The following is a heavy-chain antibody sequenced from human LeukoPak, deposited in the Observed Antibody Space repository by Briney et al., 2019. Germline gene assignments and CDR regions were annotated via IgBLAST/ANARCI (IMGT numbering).Heavy chain of an antibody. CDR2: IYHSGST. CDR3: AREGGYSYGDAPLHFDY. CDR1: GYSISSGYY. D-gene: IGHD5-18*01. J-gene: IGHJ4*02. V-gene: IGHV4-38-2*02. Sequence: SETLSLTCTVSGYSISSGYYWGWIRQPPGKGLEWIGSIYHSGSTYYNPSLKSRVTISVDTSKNQFSLKVTSVTAADTAVYYCAREGGYSYGDAPLHFDYWGQGTLVTVSS.